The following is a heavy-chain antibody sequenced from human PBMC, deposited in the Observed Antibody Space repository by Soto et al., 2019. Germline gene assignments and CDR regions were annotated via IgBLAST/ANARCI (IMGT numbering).Heavy chain of an antibody. CDR1: GGTFSSYA. Sequence: KVSCKASGGTFSSYAISWVRQAPGQGLEWMGGIIPIFGTANYAQKFQGRVTITADESTSTAYMELSSLRSEDTAVYYCARVPRGDYYDSSGGFDPWGQGTLVTVSS. J-gene: IGHJ5*02. D-gene: IGHD3-22*01. CDR2: IIPIFGTA. CDR3: ARVPRGDYYDSSGGFDP. V-gene: IGHV1-69*01.